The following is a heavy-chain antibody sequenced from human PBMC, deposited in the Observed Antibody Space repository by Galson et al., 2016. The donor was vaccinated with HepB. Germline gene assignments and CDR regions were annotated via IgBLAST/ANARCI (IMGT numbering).Heavy chain of an antibody. D-gene: IGHD1-7*01. CDR3: AREAERWNYLDY. J-gene: IGHJ4*02. V-gene: IGHV3-30*04. Sequence: SLRLSCAASGYMFRTYPMHWVRQAPGTGLERVAVISYDGRIERYAASVEGRFTLSRDNSQNTLSLQMCSLRPEDTAAYYCAREAERWNYLDYWRQGALVTVSS. CDR2: ISYDGRIE. CDR1: GYMFRTYP.